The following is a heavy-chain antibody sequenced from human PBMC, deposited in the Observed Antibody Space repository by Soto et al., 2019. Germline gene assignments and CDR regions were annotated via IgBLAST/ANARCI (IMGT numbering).Heavy chain of an antibody. CDR1: GGSISSYY. CDR2: IYYSGST. D-gene: IGHD2-15*01. CDR3: AGLKGYYAFDI. V-gene: IGHV4-59*01. Sequence: QVQLQESGPGLVKPSETLSLTCTVSGGSISSYYWSWIRQPPGKGLEWIGYIYYSGSTNYNPPLKSRVTISVDTSKNQFSLKLSSVTAADTAVYYCAGLKGYYAFDIWGQGTMVTVSS. J-gene: IGHJ3*02.